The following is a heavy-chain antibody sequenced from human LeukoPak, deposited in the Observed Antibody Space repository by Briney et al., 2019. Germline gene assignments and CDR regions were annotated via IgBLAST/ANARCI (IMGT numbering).Heavy chain of an antibody. J-gene: IGHJ6*02. CDR1: GFTFSDYY. CDR3: ARLDGAGGYYYGMDV. V-gene: IGHV3-11*03. D-gene: IGHD4/OR15-4a*01. CDR2: ISSSSSYT. Sequence: GGSLRLSCAASGFTFSDYYMSWIRQAPGKGLELVSYISSSSSYTNYADSVKGRFTISRDNAKNSLHLQMNSLRAEDTAVYYCARLDGAGGYYYGMDVWGQGTTVTVSS.